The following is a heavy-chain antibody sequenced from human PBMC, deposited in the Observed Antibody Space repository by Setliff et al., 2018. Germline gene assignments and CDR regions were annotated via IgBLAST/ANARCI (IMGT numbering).Heavy chain of an antibody. V-gene: IGHV3-48*03. CDR3: VRTLFLQYYGGRSGGYFDY. CDR2: IKSSGSSI. D-gene: IGHD4-17*01. Sequence: GGSLRLSCAASGFTFSNYDMNWVRQAPGKGLEWVSYIKSSGSSIYYADSVKGRFTISRDNAKNSLYLQMDSPRAEDTAVYYCVRTLFLQYYGGRSGGYFDYWGQGSLVTVSS. J-gene: IGHJ4*02. CDR1: GFTFSNYD.